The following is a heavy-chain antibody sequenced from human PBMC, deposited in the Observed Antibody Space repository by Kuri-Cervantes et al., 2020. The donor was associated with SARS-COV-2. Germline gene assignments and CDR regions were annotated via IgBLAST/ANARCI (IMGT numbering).Heavy chain of an antibody. Sequence: ASVKVSCKASGYTFTGYYMHWVRQAPGQGLEWMGIINPSGGSTSYAQKFQGRVTMTRDTSTSTVYMELSSLRSEDTAEYYCARAELTGIDYWGQGTLVTVSS. J-gene: IGHJ4*02. D-gene: IGHD7-27*01. CDR3: ARAELTGIDY. V-gene: IGHV1-46*01. CDR1: GYTFTGYY. CDR2: INPSGGST.